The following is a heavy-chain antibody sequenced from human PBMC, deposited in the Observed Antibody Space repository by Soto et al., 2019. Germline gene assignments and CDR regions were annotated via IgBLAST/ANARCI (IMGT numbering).Heavy chain of an antibody. V-gene: IGHV1-69*13. J-gene: IGHJ5*02. D-gene: IGHD2-21*02. CDR2: IIPIFGTA. CDR1: GGTFSSYA. Sequence: SVKVSCKASGGTFSSYAISWVRQAPGQGLEWMGGIIPIFGTANYAQKFQGRVTITADEFTSTAYMELSSLRSEDTAVYYCARGAPTSGQCGGDCYSRWFDPWGQGTLVTVSS. CDR3: ARGAPTSGQCGGDCYSRWFDP.